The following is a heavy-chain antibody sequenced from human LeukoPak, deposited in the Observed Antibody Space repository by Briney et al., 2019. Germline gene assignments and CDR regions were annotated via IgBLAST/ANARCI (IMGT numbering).Heavy chain of an antibody. CDR3: ARFSNDHGVKFDY. D-gene: IGHD4-17*01. CDR1: GGSISSGGYY. J-gene: IGHJ4*02. CDR2: IYYSGTA. Sequence: SETLSLTCTVSGGSISSGGYYWSWVRQHPEKGLEWIGYIYYSGTAYYNPSLKSRVTMSVDTSKNQFSLKLDSVTAANTAVYYCARFSNDHGVKFDYWGQGTLVTVSS. V-gene: IGHV4-31*03.